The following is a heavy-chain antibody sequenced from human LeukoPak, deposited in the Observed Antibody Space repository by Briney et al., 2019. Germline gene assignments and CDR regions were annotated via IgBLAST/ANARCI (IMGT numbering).Heavy chain of an antibody. CDR3: ARGDFNVAAFRRVYFDY. Sequence: PSETLSLTCAVYGGSFSGYYWSWIRQPPGKGLEWIGEINHSGSTNYNPSLKSRVTISVGTSKNQFSLKLSSVTAADTAVYYCARGDFNVAAFRRVYFDYWGQGTLVTVSS. J-gene: IGHJ4*02. CDR2: INHSGST. V-gene: IGHV4-34*01. D-gene: IGHD2-15*01. CDR1: GGSFSGYY.